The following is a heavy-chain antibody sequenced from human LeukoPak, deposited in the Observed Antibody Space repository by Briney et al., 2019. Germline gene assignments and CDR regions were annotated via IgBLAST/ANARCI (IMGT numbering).Heavy chain of an antibody. CDR1: GGTFSSYA. CDR2: IIPILGIA. V-gene: IGHV1-69*04. CDR3: ASLPGYYYYGMDV. Sequence: SVKVSCKASGGTFSSYAISWVRQAPGQGLEWMGRIIPILGIANYAQKFQGRVTITADKSTSTAYMELSSLRSEDTAVNYCASLPGYYYYGMDVWGQGTTVTVSS. J-gene: IGHJ6*02.